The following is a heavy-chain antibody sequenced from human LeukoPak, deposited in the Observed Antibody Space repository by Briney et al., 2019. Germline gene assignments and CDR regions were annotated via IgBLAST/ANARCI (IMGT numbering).Heavy chain of an antibody. CDR3: ARAVAGRIDY. CDR1: GYTFTSYD. D-gene: IGHD6-19*01. Sequence: ASVKVSCKASGYTFTSYDINWVRQATGQGLEWMGWMNPNSGGTNYAQKFQGRVTMTRDTSISTAYMELSRLRSDDTAVYYCARAVAGRIDYWGQGTLVTVSS. V-gene: IGHV1-2*02. J-gene: IGHJ4*02. CDR2: MNPNSGGT.